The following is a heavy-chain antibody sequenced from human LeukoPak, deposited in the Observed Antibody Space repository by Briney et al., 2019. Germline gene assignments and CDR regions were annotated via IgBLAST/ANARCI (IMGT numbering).Heavy chain of an antibody. D-gene: IGHD2-2*01. V-gene: IGHV1-8*03. CDR1: GYTFTSYG. J-gene: IGHJ6*03. CDR3: ARARGGGYQLPQPPYYYYYYMDV. Sequence: ASVKVSCKASGYTFTSYGINWVRQATGQGLEWMGWMNPNSGNTGYAQKFQGRVTITRNTSISTAYMELSSLRSEDTAVYYCARARGGGYQLPQPPYYYYYYMDVWGKGTTVTVSS. CDR2: MNPNSGNT.